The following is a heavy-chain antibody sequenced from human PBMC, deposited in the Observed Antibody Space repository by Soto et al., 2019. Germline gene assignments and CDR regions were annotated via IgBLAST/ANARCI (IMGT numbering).Heavy chain of an antibody. D-gene: IGHD2-15*01. Sequence: ASVKVSCKASGYTFTSYDINWVRQATGQGLEWMGWMNPNSGNTGYAQKFQGRVTMTRDTSTSTVYMELSSLRSEDTAVYYCARGPDCSGDNCYTYYFDYWGQGTLVTVSS. J-gene: IGHJ4*02. V-gene: IGHV1-8*01. CDR1: GYTFTSYD. CDR3: ARGPDCSGDNCYTYYFDY. CDR2: MNPNSGNT.